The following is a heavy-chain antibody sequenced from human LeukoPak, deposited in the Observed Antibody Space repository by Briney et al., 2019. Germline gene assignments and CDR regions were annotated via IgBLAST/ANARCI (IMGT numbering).Heavy chain of an antibody. CDR3: ARDIATQYYYDSSGSSNDY. V-gene: IGHV3-30-3*01. Sequence: GGSLRLSCAASGFTFSSYAMHWVRQAPGKGLEWVAVISYDGSNKYYADSVKGRFTISRDNSKNTLYLQMYSLRAEDTAVYYCARDIATQYYYDSSGSSNDYWGQGTLVTVSS. J-gene: IGHJ4*02. CDR2: ISYDGSNK. CDR1: GFTFSSYA. D-gene: IGHD3-22*01.